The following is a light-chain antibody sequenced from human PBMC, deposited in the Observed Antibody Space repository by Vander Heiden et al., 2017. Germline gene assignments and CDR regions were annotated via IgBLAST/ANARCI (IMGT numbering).Light chain of an antibody. CDR2: DAS. CDR3: QQRSNGQT. V-gene: IGKV3-11*01. Sequence: DIVLTQSPATLSLSPGERAALACRASQSVSGNLAWYQPKPGQAPRLRILDASNRATGIPARFSGSGSGTDCMLTISSIGPEDFAVDDCQQRSNGQTCGQGTKVEIK. CDR1: QSVSGN. J-gene: IGKJ1*01.